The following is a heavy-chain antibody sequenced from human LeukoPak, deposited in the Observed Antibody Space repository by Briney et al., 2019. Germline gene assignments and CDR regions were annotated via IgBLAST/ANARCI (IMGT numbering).Heavy chain of an antibody. J-gene: IGHJ4*02. D-gene: IGHD3-22*01. CDR1: GFTFSNYN. Sequence: GGSLRLSCADSGFTFSNYNMNWVRQAPGKAMEWVSSINYADSVKGRFTISSDNARDSLFLQMNSLRAEDTAVYYCARALYDSSGYYFDYWGQGTLVTVSS. CDR2: I. V-gene: IGHV3-21*01. CDR3: ARALYDSSGYYFDY.